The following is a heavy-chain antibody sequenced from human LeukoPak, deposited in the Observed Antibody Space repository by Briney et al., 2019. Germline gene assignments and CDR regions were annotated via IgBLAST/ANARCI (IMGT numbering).Heavy chain of an antibody. D-gene: IGHD6-19*01. J-gene: IGHJ6*03. CDR1: GYTFTGYY. Sequence: ASVKVFCKASGYTFTGYYMHWVRQAPGQGLEWMGWINPNSGGTNYAQKFQGRVTMTRDTSITTAYMELSRLRSDDTAVYYCAREQQWLVSYYYYMDVWGKGTTVTVSS. CDR3: AREQQWLVSYYYYMDV. CDR2: INPNSGGT. V-gene: IGHV1-2*02.